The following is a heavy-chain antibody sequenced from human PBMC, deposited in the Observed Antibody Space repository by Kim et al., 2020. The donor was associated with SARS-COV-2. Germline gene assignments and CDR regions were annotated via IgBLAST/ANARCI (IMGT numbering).Heavy chain of an antibody. D-gene: IGHD6-19*01. CDR3: ARVEYSSGNWYFDL. J-gene: IGHJ2*01. V-gene: IGHV1-2*02. CDR2: INPNSGGT. Sequence: ASVKVSCKASGYTFTGYYMHWVRQAPGQGLEWMGWINPNSGGTNYAQKFQGRVTMTRDTSISTAYMELSRLRSDDTAVYYCARVEYSSGNWYFDLWGRGTLVTVSS. CDR1: GYTFTGYY.